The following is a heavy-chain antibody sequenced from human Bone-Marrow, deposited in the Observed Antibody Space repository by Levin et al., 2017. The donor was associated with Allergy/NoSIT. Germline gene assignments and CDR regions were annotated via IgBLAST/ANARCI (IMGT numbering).Heavy chain of an antibody. Sequence: KTSETLSLNCTVSGGSIRNSYWIWLRQPPGKGLEWIGHFANSGALNYSPSLKSRVTISADTSENQISLKLTSMTSADTAVYYCARVNGYGGFVDNWGQGTLVTVSS. D-gene: IGHD6-13*01. J-gene: IGHJ4*02. CDR2: FANSGAL. CDR1: GGSIRNSY. CDR3: ARVNGYGGFVDN. V-gene: IGHV4-59*01.